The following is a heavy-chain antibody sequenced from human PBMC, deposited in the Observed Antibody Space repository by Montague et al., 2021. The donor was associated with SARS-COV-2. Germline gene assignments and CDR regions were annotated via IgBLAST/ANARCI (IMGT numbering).Heavy chain of an antibody. CDR1: GASISTGIYY. V-gene: IGHV4-61*02. CDR2: IRTTGHT. CDR3: ARFGSGTLEFDL. J-gene: IGHJ4*02. Sequence: TLSLTCTVSGASISTGIYYWSWIRQPAGKGLEWIGRIRTTGHTDYNSSLESRVFMSVDTSTNQFSLSLTSVTAADTAGYFRARFGSGTLEFDLWGQGTLVTVSS. D-gene: IGHD1-26*01.